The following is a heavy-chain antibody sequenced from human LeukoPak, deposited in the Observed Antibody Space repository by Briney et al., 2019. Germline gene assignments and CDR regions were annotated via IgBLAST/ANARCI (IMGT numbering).Heavy chain of an antibody. D-gene: IGHD3-10*01. Sequence: ASVKVSCKASGYTFAKFYIHWVRQAPGQGLEWMGIINPSGGTTSYAQKFQGRVSMTRDTSVSTAYMEVSRLRSDDTAVYFCARDRRGYYDSGSYYPLIWGQGTLVTASS. CDR1: GYTFAKFY. CDR3: ARDRRGYYDSGSYYPLI. CDR2: INPSGGTT. J-gene: IGHJ4*02. V-gene: IGHV1-46*01.